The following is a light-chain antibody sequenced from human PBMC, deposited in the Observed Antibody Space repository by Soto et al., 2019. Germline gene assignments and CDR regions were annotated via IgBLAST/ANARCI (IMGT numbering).Light chain of an antibody. V-gene: IGKV3-15*01. J-gene: IGKJ1*01. Sequence: EVVMTQSPATLSLSPGERATLSCRASQSVSSSLAWYQQKPGQAPRLLIYGASTRAAGIPDRFSGSGSETEFTLTISSLQAEDVEIYYWQQYNNWWTFGQGTKVEIK. CDR1: QSVSSS. CDR3: QQYNNWWT. CDR2: GAS.